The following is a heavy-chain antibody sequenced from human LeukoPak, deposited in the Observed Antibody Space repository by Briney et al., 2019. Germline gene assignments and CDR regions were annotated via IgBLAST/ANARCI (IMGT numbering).Heavy chain of an antibody. CDR2: IVVGSSNT. CDR3: AAAYSVSDAFDI. J-gene: IGHJ3*02. D-gene: IGHD5/OR15-5a*01. Sequence: GTSVKVSCKASGFTFTSSAVQWVRQARGQRLEWIGWIVVGSSNTNYAQKFQERVTITRDMSTSTAYMELSSLRSEDTAVYYCAAAYSVSDAFDIWGQGTMVTVSS. CDR1: GFTFTSSA. V-gene: IGHV1-58*01.